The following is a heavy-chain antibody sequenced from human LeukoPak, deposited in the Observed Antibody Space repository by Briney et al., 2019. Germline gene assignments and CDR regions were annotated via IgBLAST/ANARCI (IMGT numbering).Heavy chain of an antibody. CDR3: ARGGGPGSWANYYYYGMDV. J-gene: IGHJ6*02. CDR2: IYYSGST. Sequence: SETLSLTCTVSGGSISSYYWSWIRQPPGKGLEWIGYIYYSGSTNYNPSLKSRVTISVDTSKNQFSLKLSSVTAADTAVYYCARGGGPGSWANYYYYGMDVWGQGTTVTVSS. D-gene: IGHD2-15*01. V-gene: IGHV4-59*01. CDR1: GGSISSYY.